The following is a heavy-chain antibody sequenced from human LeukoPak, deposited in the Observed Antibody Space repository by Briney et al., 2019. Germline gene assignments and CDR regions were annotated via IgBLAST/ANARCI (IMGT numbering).Heavy chain of an antibody. CDR2: IYTSGST. CDR1: GGSISSYY. D-gene: IGHD6-19*01. V-gene: IGHV4-4*07. CDR3: ARVLLAGTGFDYFDY. Sequence: SETLSLTCTVSGGSISSYYWSWIRQPAGKGLEWIGRIYTSGSTNYNPSLKSRVTMSVDTSKNQFSLKLSSVTAADTAVYYRARVLLAGTGFDYFDYWGQGTLVTVSS. J-gene: IGHJ4*02.